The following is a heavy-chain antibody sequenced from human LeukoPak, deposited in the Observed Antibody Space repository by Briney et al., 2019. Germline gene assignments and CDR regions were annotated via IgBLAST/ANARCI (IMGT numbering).Heavy chain of an antibody. V-gene: IGHV3-15*01. CDR2: IKSKTDGGTT. CDR3: TTSSGLMVRGVVVSSWDY. Sequence: GGSLRLSCAASGFTFSNAWMGWVRQAPGKGLEWVGRIKSKTDGGTTDYAAPVKGRFTISRDDSKNTLYLQMNSLKTEDTAVYYCTTSSGLMVRGVVVSSWDYWGQGTLVTVSS. D-gene: IGHD3-10*01. J-gene: IGHJ4*02. CDR1: GFTFSNAW.